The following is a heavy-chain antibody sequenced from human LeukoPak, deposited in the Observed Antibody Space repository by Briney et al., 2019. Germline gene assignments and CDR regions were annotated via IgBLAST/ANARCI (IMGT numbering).Heavy chain of an antibody. CDR3: VTVGMTSIWSYLRFDP. Sequence: GGSLRLSCAASGFIVRSNYMSWVRQAPGKGLEFVSAITSNGGSTYYADSVKGRFTISRDNSKNTLYLQMSSLRAEDTAVYYCVTVGMTSIWSYLRFDPRGQGTLVSVSS. J-gene: IGHJ5*02. V-gene: IGHV3-64D*08. CDR1: GFIVRSNY. D-gene: IGHD1-26*01. CDR2: ITSNGGST.